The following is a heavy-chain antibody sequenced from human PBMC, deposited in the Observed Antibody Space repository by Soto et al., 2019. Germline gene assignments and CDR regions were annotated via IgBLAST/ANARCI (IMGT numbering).Heavy chain of an antibody. D-gene: IGHD2-8*01. CDR2: ISYDGSNK. J-gene: IGHJ4*02. CDR3: ARPNIVLMVYANIDY. V-gene: IGHV3-30-3*01. CDR1: GFTFSSYA. Sequence: PGGSLRLSCAASGFTFSSYAMHWARQAPDKGLEWVAVISYDGSNKYYADSVKGRFTISRDNSKNTLYLQMNSLRAEDTAVYYCARPNIVLMVYANIDYWGQGALVTVST.